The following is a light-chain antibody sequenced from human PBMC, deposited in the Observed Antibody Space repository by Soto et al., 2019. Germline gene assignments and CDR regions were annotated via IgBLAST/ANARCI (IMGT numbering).Light chain of an antibody. CDR3: QQYKNWPT. J-gene: IGKJ1*01. Sequence: EIVMTQSPATLSVSPGERATLSCRASQSVSSNLAWYQQKPGQAPRLLIYGASTRATGIPARFSGSGSGTEFTLTISSLQSEAFAIYYCQQYKNWPTLGQWTKVDIK. V-gene: IGKV3-15*01. CDR2: GAS. CDR1: QSVSSN.